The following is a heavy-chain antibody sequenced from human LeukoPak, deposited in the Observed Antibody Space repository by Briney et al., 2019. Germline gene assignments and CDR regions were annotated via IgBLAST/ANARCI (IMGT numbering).Heavy chain of an antibody. CDR3: ARDYSGSCYRNTFDY. Sequence: ASVKVSCKASGYTFTSYAMHWVRQAPGQRLEWMGWINAGNGNTKYSQKFQGRVTITRDTSASTAYMELSSLRSEDTAVYYCARDYSGSCYRNTFDYWGQGTLVTVSS. J-gene: IGHJ4*02. V-gene: IGHV1-3*01. D-gene: IGHD1-26*01. CDR1: GYTFTSYA. CDR2: INAGNGNT.